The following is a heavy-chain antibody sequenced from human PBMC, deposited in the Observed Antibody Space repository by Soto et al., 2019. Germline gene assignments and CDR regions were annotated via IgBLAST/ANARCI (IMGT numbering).Heavy chain of an antibody. Sequence: GGSLRLSCAASGFTFSSYDMHWVRQATGKGLEWVSGIGTAGDTYYPGSVKGRFTISRENAKNSLYLQMNSLRAEDTAVYYCARVYRIADYYYYGMDVWGQGTTVTVSS. V-gene: IGHV3-13*01. D-gene: IGHD6-13*01. J-gene: IGHJ6*02. CDR2: IGTAGDT. CDR3: ARVYRIADYYYYGMDV. CDR1: GFTFSSYD.